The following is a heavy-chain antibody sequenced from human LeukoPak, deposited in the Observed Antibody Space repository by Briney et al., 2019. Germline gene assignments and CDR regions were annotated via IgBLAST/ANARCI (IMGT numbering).Heavy chain of an antibody. CDR3: ARVGYSSSWYLDY. J-gene: IGHJ4*02. CDR2: IYYSGST. D-gene: IGHD6-13*01. V-gene: IGHV4-59*01. CDR1: GGSISSYY. Sequence: PSETLSLTCTVSGGSISSYYWSWIRQPPGKGLEWIGYIYYSGSTNYNPSLTSRVTISVDTSKNQFSLKLSSVTAADTAVYYCARVGYSSSWYLDYWGQGTLVTVSS.